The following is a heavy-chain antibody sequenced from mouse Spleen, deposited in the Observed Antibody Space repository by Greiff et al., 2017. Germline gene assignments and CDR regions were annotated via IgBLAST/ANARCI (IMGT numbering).Heavy chain of an antibody. CDR2: ISSGSSTI. J-gene: IGHJ2*01. CDR1: GFTFSDYG. CDR3: ARGNWEYFDY. D-gene: IGHD4-1*01. Sequence: EVKLQESGGGLVKPGGSLKLSCAASGFTFSDYGMHWVRQAPEKGLEWVAYISSGSSTIYYADTVKGRFTISRDNAKNTLFLQMTSLRSEDTAMYYCARGNWEYFDYWGQGTTLTVSS. V-gene: IGHV5-17*01.